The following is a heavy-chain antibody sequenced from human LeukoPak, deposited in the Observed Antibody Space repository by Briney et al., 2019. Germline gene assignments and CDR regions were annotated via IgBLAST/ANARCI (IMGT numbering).Heavy chain of an antibody. Sequence: SETLSLTCAVYGGSFSGYYWNWIRQPPAKGLEWIGEINHSGSTNYNPSLKSRVTISVDTSKNQFSLKLSSVAAAATAVYYCARGRGAQFDYWGQGTLVTVSS. J-gene: IGHJ4*02. CDR2: INHSGST. CDR3: ARGRGAQFDY. D-gene: IGHD3-10*01. CDR1: GGSFSGYY. V-gene: IGHV4-34*01.